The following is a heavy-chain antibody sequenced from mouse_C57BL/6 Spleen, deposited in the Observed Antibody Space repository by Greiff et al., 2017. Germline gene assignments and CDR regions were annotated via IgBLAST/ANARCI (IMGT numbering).Heavy chain of an antibody. D-gene: IGHD2-5*01. J-gene: IGHJ3*01. V-gene: IGHV5-4*01. CDR3: AREVYSNSFAY. Sequence: EVKLQESGGGLVKPGGSLKLSCAASGFTFSSYAMSWVRQTPEKRLEWVATISDGGSYTYYPDNVKGRFTISRDNAKNNLYLQMSHLKSEDTAMYYCAREVYSNSFAYWGQGTLVTVSA. CDR1: GFTFSSYA. CDR2: ISDGGSYT.